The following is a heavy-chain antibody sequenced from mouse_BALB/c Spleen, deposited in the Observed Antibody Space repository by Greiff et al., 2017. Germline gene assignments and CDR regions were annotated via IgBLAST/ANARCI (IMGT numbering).Heavy chain of an antibody. CDR1: GFTFSDYG. CDR3: ARDGYGYFDV. CDR2: ISNLAYSI. Sequence: EVKLVESGGGLVQPGGSRKLSCAASGFTFSDYGMAWVRQAPGKGPEWVAFISNLAYSIYYADTMTGRFTISRENAKNTLYLEMSSLRSEDTAMYYCARDGYGYFDVWGAGTTVTVSS. J-gene: IGHJ1*01. V-gene: IGHV5-15*02.